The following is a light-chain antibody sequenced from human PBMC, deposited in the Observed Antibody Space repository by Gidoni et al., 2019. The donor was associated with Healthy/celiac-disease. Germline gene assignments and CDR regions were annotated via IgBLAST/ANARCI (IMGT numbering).Light chain of an antibody. J-gene: IGKJ3*01. V-gene: IGKV1-33*01. CDR3: QRYDNLPPSAT. Sequence: DIQMSQSPSSLSASVVDSVTITCQASQDLSHYLNWYQQKPGKAPKLLIYDASNLETGVPSRYRGSGTGTDFTFTISSLKPEDIATEYCQRYDNLPPSATFGPGTKVDIK. CDR2: DAS. CDR1: QDLSHY.